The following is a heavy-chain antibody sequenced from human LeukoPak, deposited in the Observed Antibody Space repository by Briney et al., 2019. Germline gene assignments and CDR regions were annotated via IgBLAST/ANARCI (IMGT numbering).Heavy chain of an antibody. V-gene: IGHV3-74*01. D-gene: IGHD2-2*01. CDR3: VSFYETY. CDR2: INSDGSWT. CDR1: GNYW. J-gene: IGHJ4*02. Sequence: GGSLRLSCAASGNYWMHWVRQAPGKGLVWVSHINSDGSWTSYADSVKGRFTISKGNAKNTVYLQMNNLRAEDTAVYYCVSFYETYWGRGTLVTASS.